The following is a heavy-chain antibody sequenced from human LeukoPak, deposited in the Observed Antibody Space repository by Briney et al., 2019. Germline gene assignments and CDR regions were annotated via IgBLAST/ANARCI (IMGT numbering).Heavy chain of an antibody. CDR1: GFTFRDYN. CDR2: IRSKADGGAT. J-gene: IGHJ4*02. CDR3: ARDDRPSGHDFDY. V-gene: IGHV3-49*03. D-gene: IGHD6-6*01. Sequence: GGSLRLSCTASGFTFRDYNINWFRQAPGRGLEWVGFIRSKADGGATEYAASVKGRFTISRDDSKNVAYLQINNLRAEDTALYYCARDDRPSGHDFDYWGQGTLVTVSS.